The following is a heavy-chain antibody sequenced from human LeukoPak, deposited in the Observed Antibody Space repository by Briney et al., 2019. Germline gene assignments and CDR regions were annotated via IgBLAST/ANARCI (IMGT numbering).Heavy chain of an antibody. V-gene: IGHV4-59*12. Sequence: SETLSLTCTVSGGSISSYYWSWIRQPPGKGLEWIGYIYYSGSTNYNPSLKSRVTISVDTSKNQFSLKLSSVTAADTAVYYCARGDIVATMFDYWGQGTLVTVSS. J-gene: IGHJ4*02. CDR3: ARGDIVATMFDY. CDR1: GGSISSYY. CDR2: IYYSGST. D-gene: IGHD5-12*01.